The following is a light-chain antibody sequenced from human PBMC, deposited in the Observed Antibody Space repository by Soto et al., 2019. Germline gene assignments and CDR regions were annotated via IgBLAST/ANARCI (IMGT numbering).Light chain of an antibody. CDR2: EVT. Sequence: LTQPASVYGSRGQSIAISCTGSSSDVGFYNYISWYQQHPGKVPKLIIYEVTNRPSGVSNRFSGSKSGNTASLTISGLQAEDEADYYCCSYTTSSTRVFGTGTKVTVL. CDR1: SSDVGFYNY. V-gene: IGLV2-14*01. CDR3: CSYTTSSTRV. J-gene: IGLJ1*01.